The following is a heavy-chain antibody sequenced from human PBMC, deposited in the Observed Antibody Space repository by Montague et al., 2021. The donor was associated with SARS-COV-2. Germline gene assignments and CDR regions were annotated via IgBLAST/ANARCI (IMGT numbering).Heavy chain of an antibody. CDR1: GGSISSSSYY. V-gene: IGHV4-39*01. CDR3: FLYSSSSRWFDP. D-gene: IGHD6-13*01. CDR2: IYYSGST. J-gene: IGHJ5*02. Sequence: SETLSLTCTVSGGSISSSSYYWGWIRQPPGRGLEWIGSIYYSGSTYYNPSLKSRVTISVDTSKNQFSLKPSSVTAADTAVYYCFLYSSSSRWFDPWGQGTLVTVSS.